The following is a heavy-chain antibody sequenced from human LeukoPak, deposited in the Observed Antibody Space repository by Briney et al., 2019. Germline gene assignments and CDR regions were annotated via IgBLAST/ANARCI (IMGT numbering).Heavy chain of an antibody. J-gene: IGHJ4*02. CDR1: GFTFSSYA. CDR3: AKTTIFGVVIYYFDY. V-gene: IGHV3-23*01. D-gene: IGHD3-3*01. CDR2: ISGSGGST. Sequence: GGSLRLSCAASGFTFSSYAMSWVRQAPGKGLEWVSAISGSGGSTYYADSVKGRFTISRDNSKNTLYLQMNSLRAEATAVYYCAKTTIFGVVIYYFDYWGQGTLVTVSS.